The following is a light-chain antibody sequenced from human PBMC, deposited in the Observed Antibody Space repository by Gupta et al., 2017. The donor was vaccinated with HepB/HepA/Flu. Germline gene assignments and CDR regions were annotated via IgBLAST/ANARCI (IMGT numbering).Light chain of an antibody. CDR3: TSYTSSDSYV. CDR2: DVS. V-gene: IGLV2-14*03. Sequence: QSALPQPASVSGSPGQSITISCTGTSSDVGGYNYVSWYQQHPGKAPNCMIYDVSNRPSGVSDRFSGSKSGNTASLTISGLQAEDEADYYCTSYTSSDSYVFGTGTKVIAL. CDR1: SSDVGGYNY. J-gene: IGLJ1*01.